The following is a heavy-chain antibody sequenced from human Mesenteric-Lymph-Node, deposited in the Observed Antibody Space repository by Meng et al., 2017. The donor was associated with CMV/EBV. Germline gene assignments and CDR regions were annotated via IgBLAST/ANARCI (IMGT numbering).Heavy chain of an antibody. D-gene: IGHD2-15*01. J-gene: IGHJ1*01. V-gene: IGHV1-69*05. CDR3: AREDIVVKNGLDV. CDR1: GGILSSYA. CDR2: IIHIFDTA. Sequence: SVKVSCKASGGILSSYAINWVRQAPGQGLEWMGGIIHIFDTANYAQKFQGRVTISTDEATSTAYMELSSLRSEDTAVYYCAREDIVVKNGLDVWGQGTLVTVSS.